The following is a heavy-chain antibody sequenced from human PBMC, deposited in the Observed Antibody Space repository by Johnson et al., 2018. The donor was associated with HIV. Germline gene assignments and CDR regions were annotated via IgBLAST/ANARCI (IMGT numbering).Heavy chain of an antibody. CDR1: GFTFSSYG. CDR3: AREESSPGGVAFDI. J-gene: IGHJ3*02. V-gene: IGHV3-30*19. Sequence: QVHLVESGGGVVQPGGSLRLSCAASGFTFSSYGMHWVRQAPGKGLEWVAFISYDGSNKYYADSVKGRFTISRDNSKNTLYLQMNSLRAEDMAVYYCAREESSPGGVAFDIWGQGTVVTVSS. D-gene: IGHD3-16*01. CDR2: ISYDGSNK.